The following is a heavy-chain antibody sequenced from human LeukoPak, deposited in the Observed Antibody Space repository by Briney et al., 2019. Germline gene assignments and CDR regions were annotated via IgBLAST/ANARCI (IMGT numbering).Heavy chain of an antibody. CDR2: ISSSGSTI. CDR3: ARDRDGYNFDY. Sequence: GGSLRLSCAASGFTFSSYEMNWVRQAPGKGLKWVSYISSSGSTIYYADSVKGRFTISRDNAKNSLYLQMNSLRAEDTAVYYCARDRDGYNFDYWGQGTLVTVSS. CDR1: GFTFSSYE. J-gene: IGHJ4*02. D-gene: IGHD5-24*01. V-gene: IGHV3-48*03.